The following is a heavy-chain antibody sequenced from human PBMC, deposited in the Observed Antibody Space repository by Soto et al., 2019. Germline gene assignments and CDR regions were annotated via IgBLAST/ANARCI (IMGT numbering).Heavy chain of an antibody. V-gene: IGHV1-69*02. CDR2: IIPILGIA. Sequence: SVKVSCKASGGTFSSYTISWVRQAPGQGLEWMGRIIPILGIANYAQKFQGRVTITADKSTSTAYMELSSLRSEDTAVYYCARVGYCSSTSCLEYFQHWGQGTLVTVS. J-gene: IGHJ1*01. CDR1: GGTFSSYT. D-gene: IGHD2-2*03. CDR3: ARVGYCSSTSCLEYFQH.